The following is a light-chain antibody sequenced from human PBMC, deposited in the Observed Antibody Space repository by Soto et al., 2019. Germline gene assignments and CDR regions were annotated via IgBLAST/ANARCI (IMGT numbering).Light chain of an antibody. V-gene: IGKV3-15*01. CDR1: QSVRSN. Sequence: EVVLTQSPAILSVSPGERATLSCRASQSVRSNLAWYQHKPGQPPRLLIYGASTRATGIPARFSGSGSETDFTLTISSLQSEDFAVYYCQQYDYWPPITFGGGTRVEIK. J-gene: IGKJ4*01. CDR3: QQYDYWPPIT. CDR2: GAS.